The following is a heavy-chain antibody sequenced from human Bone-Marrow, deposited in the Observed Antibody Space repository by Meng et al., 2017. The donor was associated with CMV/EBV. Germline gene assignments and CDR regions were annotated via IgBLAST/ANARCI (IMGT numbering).Heavy chain of an antibody. J-gene: IGHJ4*02. CDR2: IIPIFGTA. CDR1: GGTFSSYA. CDR3: AFEEIAVAGGY. D-gene: IGHD6-19*01. Sequence: CKASGGTFSSYAISWVRQAPRQGLEWMGGIIPIFGTANYAQEFQGRVTITTDESTSTAYMELSSLRSEDTAVYYCAFEEIAVAGGYWGQGTLVTVSS. V-gene: IGHV1-69*05.